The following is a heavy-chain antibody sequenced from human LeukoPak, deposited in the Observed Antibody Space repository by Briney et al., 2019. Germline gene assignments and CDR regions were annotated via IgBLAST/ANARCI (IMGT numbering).Heavy chain of an antibody. CDR3: AKVFYQYCSGGSWYSDFDY. V-gene: IGHV3-30*18. CDR2: ISYDGGNK. CDR1: GFNFNTYD. Sequence: PGRSLRLPCAASGFNFNTYDMHWVRQAPGKGLEWVAVISYDGGNKNYADSVKGRFTISRDNSKNTLYLQMNSLRPEDTAFYYCAKVFYQYCSGGSWYSDFDYWGQGTPVTVSS. D-gene: IGHD2-15*01. J-gene: IGHJ4*02.